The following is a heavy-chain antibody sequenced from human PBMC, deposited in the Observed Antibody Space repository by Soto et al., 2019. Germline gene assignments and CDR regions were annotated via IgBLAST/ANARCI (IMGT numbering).Heavy chain of an antibody. CDR2: MNPNSGNT. J-gene: IGHJ6*03. Sequence: QVQLVQSGAEVKKPGASVKVSCKASGYTFTSYDINWVRQATGQGLEWMGWMNPNSGNTGYAQKFQGRVTMTSNISRSTAYMELSSLRSEDTAVYYCARGVGAARPTVFFYYYMDVWGKGTTVTVSS. V-gene: IGHV1-8*01. CDR3: ARGVGAARPTVFFYYYMDV. CDR1: GYTFTSYD. D-gene: IGHD6-6*01.